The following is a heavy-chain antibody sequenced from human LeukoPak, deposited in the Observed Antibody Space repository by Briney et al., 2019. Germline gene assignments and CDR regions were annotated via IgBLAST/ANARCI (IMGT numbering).Heavy chain of an antibody. J-gene: IGHJ4*02. Sequence: ASVKVSCKASGYTFTGYYMHWVRQAPGQGLEWMGWINPNSGGTNYAQKFQGRVTMTRDTSISTAYMELSRLRSDDTAVYYCAREFAEYYYDSSGYYSANLDYWGQGTLVTVSS. CDR1: GYTFTGYY. CDR3: AREFAEYYYDSSGYYSANLDY. V-gene: IGHV1-2*02. CDR2: INPNSGGT. D-gene: IGHD3-22*01.